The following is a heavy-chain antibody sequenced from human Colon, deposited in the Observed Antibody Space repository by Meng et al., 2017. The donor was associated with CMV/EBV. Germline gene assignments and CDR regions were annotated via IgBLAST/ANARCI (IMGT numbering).Heavy chain of an antibody. J-gene: IGHJ4*01. CDR1: RFTFNSYA. CDR3: ASGYCSSTTCRRSPFDY. Sequence: QVQLVESGXGVVQPXRSLRLXXXASRFTFNSYAMHWVRQAPGKGLEWVAFISYDGTNKYYADSVEGRFTISSDNSKNTLYLQMNSLRVEDTAVYYCASGYCSSTTCRRSPFDYWGHGTLVTVSS. V-gene: IGHV3-30-3*01. CDR2: ISYDGTNK. D-gene: IGHD2-2*01.